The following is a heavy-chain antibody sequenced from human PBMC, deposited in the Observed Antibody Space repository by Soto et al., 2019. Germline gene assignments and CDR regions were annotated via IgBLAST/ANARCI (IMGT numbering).Heavy chain of an antibody. CDR3: ARDYDILTGPYPGGY. V-gene: IGHV3-30-3*01. D-gene: IGHD3-9*01. CDR2: ISYDGSNK. Sequence: PGGSLRLSCAASGFTFSRYAMHWVRQAPGKGLEWVAVISYDGSNKYYADSVKGRFTISRDNSKNTLYLQMNSLRAEDTAVYYCARDYDILTGPYPGGYWGQGTLVTVSS. CDR1: GFTFSRYA. J-gene: IGHJ4*02.